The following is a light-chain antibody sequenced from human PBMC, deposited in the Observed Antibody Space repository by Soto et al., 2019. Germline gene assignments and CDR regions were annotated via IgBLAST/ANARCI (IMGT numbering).Light chain of an antibody. J-gene: IGLJ2*01. CDR3: AAWDDSLNGVL. V-gene: IGLV1-44*01. CDR2: SIN. Sequence: QPVLTQPPSASGTPGQRVNISCSGSSSNIGRNGVDWYQHVPGTAPKLLLYSINQRPSGVPDRFSGSKSGTSASLAISGLQSEDEADYSCAAWDDSLNGVLFGGGTKVTVL. CDR1: SSNIGRNG.